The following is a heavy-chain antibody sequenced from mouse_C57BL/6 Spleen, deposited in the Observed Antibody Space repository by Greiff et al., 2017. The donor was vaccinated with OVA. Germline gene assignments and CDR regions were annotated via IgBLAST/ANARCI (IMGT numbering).Heavy chain of an antibody. V-gene: IGHV1-81*01. CDR2: IYPRSGNT. CDR3: ARGGGYDYDGDAMDY. J-gene: IGHJ4*01. Sequence: QVQLQQSGAELARPGASVKLSCKASGYTFTSYGISWVKQRTGQGLEWIGEIYPRSGNTYYNEKFKGKATLTADKSSSTAYMELRSLTSEDSAVYFCARGGGYDYDGDAMDYWGQGTSVTVSS. D-gene: IGHD2-4*01. CDR1: GYTFTSYG.